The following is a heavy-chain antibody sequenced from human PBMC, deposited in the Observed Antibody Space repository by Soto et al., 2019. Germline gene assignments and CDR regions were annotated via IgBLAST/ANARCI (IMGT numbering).Heavy chain of an antibody. CDR3: ARVRIVGAREIDF. Sequence: QVHLVQSGGEVKKPGASVKVSCKASGYTFNRHGITWVRQAPGQGLEWMGWISGYNGDINYEQKFQGRVTLSSDTLTSTVYLELKSLIFDDTAVYYCARVRIVGAREIDFWGQGTVVTVSS. J-gene: IGHJ4*02. V-gene: IGHV1-18*04. D-gene: IGHD1-26*01. CDR1: GYTFNRHG. CDR2: ISGYNGDI.